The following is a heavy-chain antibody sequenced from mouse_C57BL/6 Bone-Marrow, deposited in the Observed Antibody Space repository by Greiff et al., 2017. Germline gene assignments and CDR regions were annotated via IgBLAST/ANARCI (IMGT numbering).Heavy chain of an antibody. J-gene: IGHJ2*01. V-gene: IGHV5-6*02. D-gene: IGHD2-3*01. CDR3: ARRGSYYGYYGY. Sequence: EVKVVASGGDLVKPGGSLKLSCAASGFPFSSYGMSWVRPTPDKRLEWVATISSGGSYNYYPDSVKGRFNISRDDAKNTLYLQMSSLKSEDAAMFYCARRGSYYGYYGYWGQGTTLTVSS. CDR1: GFPFSSYG. CDR2: ISSGGSYN.